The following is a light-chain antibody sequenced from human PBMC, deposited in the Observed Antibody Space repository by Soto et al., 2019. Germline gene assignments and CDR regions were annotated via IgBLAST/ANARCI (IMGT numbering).Light chain of an antibody. V-gene: IGKV1-8*01. J-gene: IGKJ1*01. CDR2: AAS. CDR3: QQSYSYPWT. Sequence: AIRMTQSPSSLSASTGDRVTITCRASQGISSYLAWYQQKPGKAPKLLIYAASTLQSGVPSRFSGSGSGTDFTLTISCLQSEDFATYYCQQSYSYPWTLGQGTKVDIK. CDR1: QGISSY.